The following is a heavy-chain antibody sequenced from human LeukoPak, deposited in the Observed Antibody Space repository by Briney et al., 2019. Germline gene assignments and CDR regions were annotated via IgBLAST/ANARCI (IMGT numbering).Heavy chain of an antibody. CDR1: GYTFTTYG. J-gene: IGHJ4*02. CDR3: AREAGTTTGLFDY. Sequence: ASVKVSCKASGYTFTTYGISWVRQAPGRGLEWMGWISVYSGNTNYAQKLHGRVAMTTDTSTSSAYQELRSLRSDDTAVYYCAREAGTTTGLFDYWGQGTLVTVSS. D-gene: IGHD1-26*01. CDR2: ISVYSGNT. V-gene: IGHV1-18*01.